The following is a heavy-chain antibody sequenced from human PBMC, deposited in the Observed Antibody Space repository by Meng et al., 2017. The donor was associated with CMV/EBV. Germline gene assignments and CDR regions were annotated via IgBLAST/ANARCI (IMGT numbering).Heavy chain of an antibody. J-gene: IGHJ4*02. D-gene: IGHD6-6*01. CDR1: GGSFSGYY. CDR2: INHSGST. V-gene: IGHV4-34*01. CDR3: ARDRSPRPYYFDY. Sequence: GSLRLSCAVYGGSFSGYYWSWIRQPPGKGLEWFGEINHSGSTNYNPSLKSRVTISVDTSKNQFSLKLSSVTAADTAVYYCARDRSPRPYYFDYWGQGTLVTVSS.